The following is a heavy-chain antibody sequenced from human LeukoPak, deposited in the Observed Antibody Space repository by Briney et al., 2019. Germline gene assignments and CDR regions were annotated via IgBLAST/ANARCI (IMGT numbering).Heavy chain of an antibody. J-gene: IGHJ4*02. CDR1: GYTFTSYY. Sequence: ASVKVSCKASGYTFTSYYMHWVRQAPGQGLEWMGIINPSGGSTSYAQKFQGRVTMTRDTSTSTVYMELSSLRSEDAAVYYCARGPEMVPHNIYFDYWGQGTLVTVSS. CDR2: INPSGGST. D-gene: IGHD5-24*01. V-gene: IGHV1-46*01. CDR3: ARGPEMVPHNIYFDY.